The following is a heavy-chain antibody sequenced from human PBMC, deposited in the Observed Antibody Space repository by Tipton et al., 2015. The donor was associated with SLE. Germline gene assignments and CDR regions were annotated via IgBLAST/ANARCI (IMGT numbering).Heavy chain of an antibody. CDR3: VRDRGLGVPRHF. CDR2: VKSDGGST. Sequence: SLRLSCAASGFAFSNYWMHWVRQVPGKGLVWVARVKSDGGSTAYADSVEGRFFISRDNAINTLYLQMSSLRADDTALYYCVRDRGLGVPRHFWGQGTLVTVSS. CDR1: GFAFSNYW. D-gene: IGHD1-26*01. V-gene: IGHV3-74*01. J-gene: IGHJ4*02.